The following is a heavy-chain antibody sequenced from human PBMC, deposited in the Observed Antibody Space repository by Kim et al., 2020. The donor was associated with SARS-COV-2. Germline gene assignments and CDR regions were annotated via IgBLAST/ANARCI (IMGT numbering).Heavy chain of an antibody. CDR3: ARVVVVVPAPNPGSPGLDWYFDL. D-gene: IGHD2-2*01. CDR2: IYHTGST. Sequence: SETLSLTCAVSDGPISSDDFSWSWVRQPPGKGLEWIGYIYHTGSTYYSPSLKSRVTISVDRSKNQFSLKLSSVTAADTAVYHCARVVVVVPAPNPGSPGLDWYFDLWGRGTLVTVSS. V-gene: IGHV4-30-2*01. J-gene: IGHJ2*01. CDR1: DGPISSDDFS.